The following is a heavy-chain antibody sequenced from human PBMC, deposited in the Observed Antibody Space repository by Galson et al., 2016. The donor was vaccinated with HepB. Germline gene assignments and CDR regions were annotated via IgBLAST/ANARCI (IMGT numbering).Heavy chain of an antibody. CDR2: ITHGGST. CDR3: ARGLKILSRRDYYFDY. Sequence: SETLSLTCAVYGGSFSGYYWSWIRQPPGKGLEWIGEITHGGSTNYNPSLKSRVNISVDTSKNQFSLKLRSVTAADTALYYCARGLKILSRRDYYFDYWGQGTLVTVSS. J-gene: IGHJ4*02. CDR1: GGSFSGYY. V-gene: IGHV4-34*01. D-gene: IGHD5-24*01.